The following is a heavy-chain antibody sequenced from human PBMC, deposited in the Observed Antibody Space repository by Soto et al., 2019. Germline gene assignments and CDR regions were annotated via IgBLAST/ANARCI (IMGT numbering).Heavy chain of an antibody. J-gene: IGHJ6*03. D-gene: IGHD3-3*01. CDR2: ISGSGGST. V-gene: IGHV3-23*01. Sequence: PGGSLRLSCAASGFTFSSYAMSWVRQAPGKGLEWVSAISGSGGSTYYADSVKGRFTISRDNSKNTLYLQMNSLRAEDTAVYYWAKDHLDYFLSGYLESEDYYYYMAVWVKGTTVTVSS. CDR3: AKDHLDYFLSGYLESEDYYYYMAV. CDR1: GFTFSSYA.